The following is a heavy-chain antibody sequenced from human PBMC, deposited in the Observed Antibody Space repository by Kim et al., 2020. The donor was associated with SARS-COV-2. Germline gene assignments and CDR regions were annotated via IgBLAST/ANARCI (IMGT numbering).Heavy chain of an antibody. CDR1: GGSISSYY. CDR3: ARDER. CDR2: IYSSGST. Sequence: SETLSLTCTVPGGSISSYYWSWIRQPPGKGLEWIGYIYSSGSTNYNPSLKILLTISVDTSQNQFSMKLSSVTAADTAVYYFARDERWGQGTLVTAS. V-gene: IGHV4-59*01. J-gene: IGHJ4*02.